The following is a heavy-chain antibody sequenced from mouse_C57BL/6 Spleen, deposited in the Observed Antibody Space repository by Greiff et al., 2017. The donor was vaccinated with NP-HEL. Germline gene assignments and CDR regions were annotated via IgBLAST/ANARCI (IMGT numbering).Heavy chain of an antibody. CDR3: TTSMITTVYYYAMDY. CDR2: IDPEDGDP. CDR1: GFNIKDYY. Sequence: VQLQQSGAELVRPGASVKLSCTASGFNIKDYYMHWVKQRPEQGLEWIGRIDPEDGDPEYAPKFQGKATMTADTSSNSAYLQLSSLTSEDTAVYYCTTSMITTVYYYAMDYWGQGTSVTVSS. V-gene: IGHV14-1*01. J-gene: IGHJ4*01. D-gene: IGHD2-4*01.